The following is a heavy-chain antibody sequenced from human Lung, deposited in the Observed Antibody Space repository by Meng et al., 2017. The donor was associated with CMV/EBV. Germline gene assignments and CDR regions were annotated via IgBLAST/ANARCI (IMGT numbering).Heavy chain of an antibody. V-gene: IGHV4-34*01. CDR1: GGSFSGYY. Sequence: LXXAVYGGSFSGYYWSLIRQPPGKGLEWIGEINHSGSTNYNPSLKSRVTISVDTSKNKFSLELSSVTAADADMYYCARGRVTGTTVSWFDPLGQGXLVTVSS. CDR3: ARGRVTGTTVSWFDP. J-gene: IGHJ5*02. CDR2: INHSGST. D-gene: IGHD1-7*01.